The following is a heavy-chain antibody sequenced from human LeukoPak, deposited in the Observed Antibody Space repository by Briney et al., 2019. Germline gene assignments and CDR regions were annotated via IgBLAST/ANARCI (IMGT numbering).Heavy chain of an antibody. J-gene: IGHJ6*03. Sequence: PGGSLRLSCAASGFTFSSYGMSWVRQAPGKGLEWVSAISGSGGSTYYADSVKGRFTISRDNSKNTLYLQMNGLRAEDTVVYYCAKDVFITENSWLLLHYYYYYMDVWGEGTTVTISS. CDR1: GFTFSSYG. CDR3: AKDVFITENSWLLLHYYYYYMDV. CDR2: ISGSGGST. D-gene: IGHD3-22*01. V-gene: IGHV3-23*01.